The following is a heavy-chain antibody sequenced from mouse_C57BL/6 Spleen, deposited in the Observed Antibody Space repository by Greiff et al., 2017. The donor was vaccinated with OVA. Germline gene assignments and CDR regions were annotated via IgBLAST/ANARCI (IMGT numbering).Heavy chain of an antibody. CDR3: ARSGITYWYFDV. Sequence: VQLQQPGAELVRPGTSVKLSCKASGYTFTSYWMHWVKQRPGQGLEWIGVIDPSDSYTNYNQKFKGKATLTVDTSSSTAYMQLSSLTSEDSAVYYCARSGITYWYFDVWGTGTTVTVSS. D-gene: IGHD1-1*01. J-gene: IGHJ1*03. CDR2: IDPSDSYT. V-gene: IGHV1-59*01. CDR1: GYTFTSYW.